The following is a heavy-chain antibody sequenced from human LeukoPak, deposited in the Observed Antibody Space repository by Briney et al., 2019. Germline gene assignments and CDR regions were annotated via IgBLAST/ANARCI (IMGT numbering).Heavy chain of an antibody. CDR2: ISWNSGSI. CDR1: GFTFDDYA. CDR3: AKDLALTITIFGVVIIP. J-gene: IGHJ5*02. Sequence: GRSLRLSCAASGFTFDDYAMHWVRQAPGKGLEWVSGISWNSGSIGYVDSVKGRFTISRDNSKNTLYLQMNSLRAEDTAVYYCAKDLALTITIFGVVIIPWGQGTLVTVSS. V-gene: IGHV3-9*01. D-gene: IGHD3-3*01.